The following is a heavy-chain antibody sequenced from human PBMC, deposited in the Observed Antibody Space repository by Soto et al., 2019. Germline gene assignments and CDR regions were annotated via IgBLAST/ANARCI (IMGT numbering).Heavy chain of an antibody. J-gene: IGHJ5*02. Sequence: EVQLVESGGDLVQPGGSLRLSCAVSGFTFSDNYMDWVRQAPGKGLEWVGHIRHIANSYNTDYAASVKGRFTISRDDSKNSLYLQMNSLKPEDTAMYYCARRIYFTPPADGGSWVQGTLVAVSS. D-gene: IGHD3-9*01. V-gene: IGHV3-72*01. CDR2: IRHIANSYNT. CDR1: GFTFSDNY. CDR3: ARRIYFTPPADGGS.